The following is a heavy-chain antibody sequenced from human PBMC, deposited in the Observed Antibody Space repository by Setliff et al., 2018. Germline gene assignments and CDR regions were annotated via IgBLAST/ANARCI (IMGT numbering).Heavy chain of an antibody. CDR2: INHSGNT. CDR3: AIGGGYCDFFDCFPFDN. J-gene: IGHJ4*02. D-gene: IGHD3-16*01. V-gene: IGHV4-4*02. Sequence: SETLSLTCAVSGDSISSGNWWSWVRQPPEKGLEWIGEINHSGNTNYNPSLKSRVTISVDKSTNQSYLKLNSVTAADTALYYGAIGGGYCDFFDCFPFDNWGQGFLVTVSS. CDR1: GDSISSGNW.